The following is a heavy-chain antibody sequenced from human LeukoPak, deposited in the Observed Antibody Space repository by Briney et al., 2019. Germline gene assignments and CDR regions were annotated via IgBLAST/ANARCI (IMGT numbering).Heavy chain of an antibody. J-gene: IGHJ5*02. CDR1: GGTFSSYA. V-gene: IGHV1-69*13. D-gene: IGHD6-13*01. Sequence: GASVKVSCKASGGTFSSYAISWVRQAPGQGLEWMGGIIPIFGTANYAQKFQGRVTITADESTSTAYMELSSLRSEDTAVYYCARGEIAAAIRAQNWFDPWGQGTLVTVSS. CDR3: ARGEIAAAIRAQNWFDP. CDR2: IIPIFGTA.